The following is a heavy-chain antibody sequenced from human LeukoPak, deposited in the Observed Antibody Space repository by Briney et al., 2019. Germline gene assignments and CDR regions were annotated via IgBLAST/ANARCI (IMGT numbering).Heavy chain of an antibody. D-gene: IGHD5-24*01. Sequence: PSETLSLTCNVSGGSIRGYYWSWIRQPPGKGLEWIGSIYYSGSTYYNPSLKSRVTISVDTSKNQFSLKLSSVTAADTAVYYCARDRDGYNYFDPWGQGTLVTVSS. CDR2: IYYSGST. J-gene: IGHJ5*02. CDR1: GGSIRGYY. CDR3: ARDRDGYNYFDP. V-gene: IGHV4-39*07.